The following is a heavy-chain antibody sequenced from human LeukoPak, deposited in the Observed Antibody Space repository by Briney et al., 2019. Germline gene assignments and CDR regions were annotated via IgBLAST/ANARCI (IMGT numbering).Heavy chain of an antibody. Sequence: PGGSLRLSCTASGVTFGDYAMSWVRQAPGEGLDWVGFIRSKAYGGTTEYAASVKGRFTISRDDSKSIAYLQMNSLKTEDTAVYYCTRVPVKKPATIWSPVDYYYYGMDVWGQGTTVTVSS. D-gene: IGHD2-2*01. V-gene: IGHV3-49*04. J-gene: IGHJ6*02. CDR1: GVTFGDYA. CDR3: TRVPVKKPATIWSPVDYYYYGMDV. CDR2: IRSKAYGGTT.